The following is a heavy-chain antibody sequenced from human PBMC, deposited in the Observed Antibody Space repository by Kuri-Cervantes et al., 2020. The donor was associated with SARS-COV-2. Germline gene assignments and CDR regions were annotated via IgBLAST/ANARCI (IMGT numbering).Heavy chain of an antibody. J-gene: IGHJ6*02. CDR1: GGTVRGYY. V-gene: IGHV4-59*02. D-gene: IGHD2-15*01. Sequence: SETLSLTCSVSGGTVRGYYWSWFRQFPGEGLEWIGYIYYTRTTNYNTSLKSRLTMSVDTYKNKLSLKLSSVTAADTAVYSCAGGSAGHYDYNHYGMDGCGHGTTVTVSS. CDR3: AGGSAGHYDYNHYGMDG. CDR2: IYYTRTT.